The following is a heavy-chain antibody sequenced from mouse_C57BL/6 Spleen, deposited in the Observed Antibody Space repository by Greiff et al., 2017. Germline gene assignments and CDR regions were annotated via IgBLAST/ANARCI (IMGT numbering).Heavy chain of an antibody. D-gene: IGHD2-4*01. CDR1: GYTFTDYY. Sequence: VQLQQSGAELVRPGASVKLSCKASGYTFTDYYINWVKQRPGQGLEWIARIYPGSGNTYYNEKFKGKATLTAEKSSSTAYMQLSSLTSEDSAVYFCARRDYDSMDYWGQGTSVTVSS. CDR2: IYPGSGNT. J-gene: IGHJ4*01. CDR3: ARRDYDSMDY. V-gene: IGHV1-76*01.